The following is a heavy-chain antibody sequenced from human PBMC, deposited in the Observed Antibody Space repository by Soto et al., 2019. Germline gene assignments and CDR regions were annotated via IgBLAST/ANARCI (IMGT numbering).Heavy chain of an antibody. J-gene: IGHJ4*02. CDR3: ARHVRDGNNYCREIDY. D-gene: IGHD1-1*01. Sequence: SETLSLTCTVSGGSISSNYWSWIRQAPGKGLEWIGNIYYSGSTNYNPSLTSRVTISVDTSKNQFSLKLSSVTAGDTAVYYCARHVRDGNNYCREIDYWGQGTLVTVSS. CDR1: GGSISSNY. CDR2: IYYSGST. V-gene: IGHV4-59*08.